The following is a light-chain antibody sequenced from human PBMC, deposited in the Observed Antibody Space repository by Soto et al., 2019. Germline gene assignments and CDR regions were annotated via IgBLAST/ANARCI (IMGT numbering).Light chain of an antibody. CDR2: EVD. Sequence: QSALTQPPSASGSPGQSVTISCTGTSSDVGGYNYVSWYQQHPGKAPKLIIYEVDKRPSGVPDRFSGSKSGNTASLTVSGLQAEDEADYYCSSYAGLNIVVFGGGTKLTVL. CDR3: SSYAGLNIVV. V-gene: IGLV2-8*01. J-gene: IGLJ2*01. CDR1: SSDVGGYNY.